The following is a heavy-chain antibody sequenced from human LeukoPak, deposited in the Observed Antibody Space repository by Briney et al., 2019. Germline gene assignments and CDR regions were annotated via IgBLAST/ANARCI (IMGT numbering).Heavy chain of an antibody. CDR2: ISGDGGST. V-gene: IGHV3-43*02. J-gene: IGHJ5*02. CDR1: GFTFDDYA. CDR3: AREEANWFDP. Sequence: GGSLRLSCAASGFTFDDYAMHWVRQAPGKGLEWVSLISGDGGSTYYADSVKGRFTISRDNSKNTLYLQMNSLRSDDTAVYYCAREEANWFDPWGQGTLVTVSS.